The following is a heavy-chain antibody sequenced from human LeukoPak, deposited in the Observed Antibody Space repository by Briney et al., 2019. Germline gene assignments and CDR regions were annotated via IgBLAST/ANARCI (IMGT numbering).Heavy chain of an antibody. CDR3: AREGGGSSSPFYYYYYMDV. D-gene: IGHD6-6*01. V-gene: IGHV4-4*07. CDR1: GGSISSYY. CDR2: IYTSGST. Sequence: SETLSLTCTVSGGSISSYYWSWIRQPAGKGLEWIGRIYTSGSTNYNPSLKSRVTMSVDTSKNQFSLKLSSVTAADTAVYYCAREGGGSSSPFYYYYYMDVWGKGTTVTVSS. J-gene: IGHJ6*03.